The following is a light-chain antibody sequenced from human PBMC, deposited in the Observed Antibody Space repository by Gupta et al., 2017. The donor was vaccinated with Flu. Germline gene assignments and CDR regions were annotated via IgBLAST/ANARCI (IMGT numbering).Light chain of an antibody. CDR3: QKDNSAPQA. Sequence: PPSLSASIGDRVTITCRASQDIGSYLAWYQQKAGSRPKLLIYASSSTQSGVPSRFSDSGFGTAFTLIITSLQPEDVATYYCQKDNSAPQAFGGGTKVEIK. V-gene: IGKV1-27*01. CDR2: ASS. CDR1: QDIGSY. J-gene: IGKJ4*01.